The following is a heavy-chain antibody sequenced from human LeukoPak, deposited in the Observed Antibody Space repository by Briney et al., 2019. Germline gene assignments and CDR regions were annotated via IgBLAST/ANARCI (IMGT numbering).Heavy chain of an antibody. CDR1: GFTFDDYA. Sequence: PGGSLRLFCAASGFTFDDYAMHWVRQAPGKGLEWVSGISWNSGSIGYADSVKGRFTISRDNAKNSLYLQMNGLRAEDTAVYYCARDSGSYHPHYYYYYMDVWGKGTTVTISS. J-gene: IGHJ6*03. CDR2: ISWNSGSI. D-gene: IGHD1-26*01. CDR3: ARDSGSYHPHYYYYYMDV. V-gene: IGHV3-9*01.